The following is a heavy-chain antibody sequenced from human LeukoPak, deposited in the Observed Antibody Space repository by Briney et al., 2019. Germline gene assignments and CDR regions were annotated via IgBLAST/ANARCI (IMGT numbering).Heavy chain of an antibody. CDR2: IIPILGIA. Sequence: GSSVKVSCKASGGTFSSYTISWVRQAPGQGLEWMGRIIPILGIANYAQKFQGRVTITADKSTSTAYMELSSLRSEDTAVYNCASNQDGDYGVFDYWGQGTLVTVSS. CDR1: GGTFSSYT. CDR3: ASNQDGDYGVFDY. J-gene: IGHJ4*02. D-gene: IGHD4-17*01. V-gene: IGHV1-69*02.